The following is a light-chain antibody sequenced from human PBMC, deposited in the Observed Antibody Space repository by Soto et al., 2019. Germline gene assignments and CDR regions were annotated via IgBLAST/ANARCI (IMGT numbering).Light chain of an antibody. V-gene: IGKV1-17*03. J-gene: IGKJ1*01. Sequence: DIQMTQSPSAMSASVGDRVTITCRASQGISNFLAWFQQKPGKVPKLLISAASSLQSGVPSRFSGSGSGTEFTLTISSLQPEDSATYYCLQHNSYPLTFGQGTKVEIK. CDR3: LQHNSYPLT. CDR1: QGISNF. CDR2: AAS.